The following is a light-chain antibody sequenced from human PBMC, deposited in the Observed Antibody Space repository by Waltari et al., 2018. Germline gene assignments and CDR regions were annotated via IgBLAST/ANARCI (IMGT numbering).Light chain of an antibody. CDR3: SSYTSISGLNV. Sequence: QSALTQPASVSGSPGQSITISCTGTSSDVGGYNYVSWYQQHPGKAPKLIIYDVTNRPSGFSNRFSGSKSGNMASLTISGLQAEDEADYYCSSYTSISGLNVFGTGTKVTVL. CDR2: DVT. CDR1: SSDVGGYNY. V-gene: IGLV2-14*01. J-gene: IGLJ1*01.